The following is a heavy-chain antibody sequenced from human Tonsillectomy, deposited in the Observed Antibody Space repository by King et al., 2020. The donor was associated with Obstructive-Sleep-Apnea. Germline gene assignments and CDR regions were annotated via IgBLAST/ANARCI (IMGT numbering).Heavy chain of an antibody. CDR2: IYAVGST. CDR3: ARDLVMDV. J-gene: IGHJ6*02. D-gene: IGHD2-8*02. Sequence: VQLVESGGGLVQPGGSLRLFCAASGFTVSSKYMSGVRQAPGKGLEWGAAIYAVGSTYYADSVTGRFTISRDNSKNTVYLQMKSRRAEDTAVYFCARDLVMDVWGQGTTVTVSS. V-gene: IGHV3-66*01. CDR1: GFTVSSKY.